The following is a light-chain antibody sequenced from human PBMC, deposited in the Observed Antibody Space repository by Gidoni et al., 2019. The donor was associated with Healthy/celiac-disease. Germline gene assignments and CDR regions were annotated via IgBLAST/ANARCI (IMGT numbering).Light chain of an antibody. J-gene: IGKJ3*01. Sequence: EIVITHSPATLSVSPGERATLSCRASQSVSSNLAWYQQKPGQAPRLLIYGASTRATGIPARFSGSGSGTEFTLTISSLQSEDFEVYYCQQYNNWLFTFGPGTKVDIK. CDR2: GAS. CDR3: QQYNNWLFT. V-gene: IGKV3-15*01. CDR1: QSVSSN.